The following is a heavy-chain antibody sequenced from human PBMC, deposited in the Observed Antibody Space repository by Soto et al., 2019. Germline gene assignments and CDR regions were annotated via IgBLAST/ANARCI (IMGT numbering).Heavy chain of an antibody. Sequence: ASVKVSCKASGDTFTRYYMHCVRQAPGQELEWMGIINPSGGSTSYAQKFQGRVTMTRDTSTSTVYMELSSLRSEDTAVYYCAIDSSFCGYDCYLDYFDLCGRGSLVPVSA. CDR1: GDTFTRYY. D-gene: IGHD2-21*02. CDR2: INPSGGST. J-gene: IGHJ2*01. V-gene: IGHV1-46*01. CDR3: AIDSSFCGYDCYLDYFDL.